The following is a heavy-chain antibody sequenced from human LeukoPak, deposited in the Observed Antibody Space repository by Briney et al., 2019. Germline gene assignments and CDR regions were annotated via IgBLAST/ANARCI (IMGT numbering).Heavy chain of an antibody. CDR3: ATAKYCSGGSCYRRPDYYYYYYMDV. V-gene: IGHV1-2*02. D-gene: IGHD2-15*01. CDR2: INPNSGGT. J-gene: IGHJ6*03. Sequence: ASVKVSCKASGYTFTGYYMHWVRQAPGQGLEWMGWINPNSGGTNYAQKFQGRVTMTRDTSISTAYMELSSLRSEDTAVYYCATAKYCSGGSCYRRPDYYYYYYMDVWGKGTTVTVSS. CDR1: GYTFTGYY.